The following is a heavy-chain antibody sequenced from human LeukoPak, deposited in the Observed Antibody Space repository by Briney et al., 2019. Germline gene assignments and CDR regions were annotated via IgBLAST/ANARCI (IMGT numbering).Heavy chain of an antibody. Sequence: PGGSLRLSCAASGFTVSSNYMSWVRQAPGKGLEWVSVIYSGGSTYYADSVKGRFTISRDNAKNSLYLQMNSLRAEDTAVYYCASGMNSNYGGGFFDYWGQGTLVTVSS. J-gene: IGHJ4*02. V-gene: IGHV3-53*01. D-gene: IGHD4-4*01. CDR2: IYSGGST. CDR1: GFTVSSNY. CDR3: ASGMNSNYGGGFFDY.